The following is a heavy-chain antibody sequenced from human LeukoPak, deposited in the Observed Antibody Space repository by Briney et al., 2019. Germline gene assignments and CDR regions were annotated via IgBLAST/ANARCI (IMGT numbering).Heavy chain of an antibody. Sequence: SETLSLTCAVCGGSFSGYYWSWIRQPPGKGLEWIGEINHSGSTNYNPSLKSRVTISVDTSKNQFSLKLSSVTAADTAVYYCAIGYSTVTPDYWGQGTLVTVSS. CDR2: INHSGST. D-gene: IGHD4-17*01. CDR3: AIGYSTVTPDY. V-gene: IGHV4-34*01. CDR1: GGSFSGYY. J-gene: IGHJ4*02.